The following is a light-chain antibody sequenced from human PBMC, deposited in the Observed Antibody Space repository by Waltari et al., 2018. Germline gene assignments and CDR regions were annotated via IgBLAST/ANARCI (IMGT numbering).Light chain of an antibody. Sequence: EIEMTQSPASLSVSPGETAILTCRASQNIGTSLSWFQLRPGRAPRPLIYGAPTRATGNPARFSASGSGTEFSLTISSLQSDDFAVYYCLQYNNWPYTFGQGTRLEIK. CDR1: QNIGTS. J-gene: IGKJ2*01. CDR2: GAP. CDR3: LQYNNWPYT. V-gene: IGKV3-15*01.